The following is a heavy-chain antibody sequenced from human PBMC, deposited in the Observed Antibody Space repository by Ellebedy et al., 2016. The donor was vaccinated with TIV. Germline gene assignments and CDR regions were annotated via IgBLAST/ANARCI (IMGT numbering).Heavy chain of an antibody. J-gene: IGHJ6*03. Sequence: GGSLRLXCAASGFTFSSYDMHWVRQAPGKGLVWVSRINSDGSSTSYADSVKGRFTISRDNAKNTLYLQMNSLRAEDTAVYYCARGGLYCSSTSCPPVPYYYYYMDVWGKGTTVTVSS. D-gene: IGHD2-2*01. V-gene: IGHV3-74*01. CDR2: INSDGSST. CDR1: GFTFSSYD. CDR3: ARGGLYCSSTSCPPVPYYYYYMDV.